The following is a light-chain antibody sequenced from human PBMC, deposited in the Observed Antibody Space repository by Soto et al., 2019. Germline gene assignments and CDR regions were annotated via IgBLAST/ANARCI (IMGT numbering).Light chain of an antibody. CDR2: FAS. CDR3: QQYDKWPRT. J-gene: IGKJ1*01. CDR1: QSVSTN. V-gene: IGKV3-15*01. Sequence: VMTQSPATLSVSPGERAALSCRASQSVSTNLAWYQQKPGQPPRLLIHFASTRATAVPARFTAGGSGTEFTLTISSLQSDDLAVYYCQQYDKWPRTFGQGTKVDIK.